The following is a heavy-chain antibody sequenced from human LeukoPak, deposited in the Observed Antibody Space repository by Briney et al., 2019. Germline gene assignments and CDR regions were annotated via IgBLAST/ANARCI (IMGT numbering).Heavy chain of an antibody. CDR2: IIPIFGTA. Sequence: SVKVSCKASGGTFSSYAIRWVRQAPGQGLEWMGRIIPIFGTANYAQKFQGRVTITTDESTSTAYMELSSLRSEDTAVYYCARAFYYDSSGYLRRTWYFDLWGRGTLVTVSS. CDR3: ARAFYYDSSGYLRRTWYFDL. J-gene: IGHJ2*01. CDR1: GGTFSSYA. D-gene: IGHD3-22*01. V-gene: IGHV1-69*05.